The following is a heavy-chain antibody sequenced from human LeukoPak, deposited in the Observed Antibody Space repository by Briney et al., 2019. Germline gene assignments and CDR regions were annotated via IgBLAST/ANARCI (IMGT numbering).Heavy chain of an antibody. CDR1: GYTFTIYG. V-gene: IGHV1-18*01. CDR3: ARAIAAAGTPIDY. Sequence: GASVTVSFKASGYTFTIYGISWVRQAPGQGLEWMGWISAYNGNTNYSQKLQGRVTITTDTSTSTGYMELRSLRSDDTAVYYCARAIAAAGTPIDYGGQGTLVTVSS. D-gene: IGHD6-13*01. J-gene: IGHJ4*02. CDR2: ISAYNGNT.